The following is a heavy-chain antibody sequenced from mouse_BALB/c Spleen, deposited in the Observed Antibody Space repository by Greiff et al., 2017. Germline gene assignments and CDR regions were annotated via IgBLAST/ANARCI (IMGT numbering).Heavy chain of an antibody. J-gene: IGHJ4*01. CDR2: IYPGDGDT. CDR3: ARSGSDYAMDY. D-gene: IGHD3-1*01. V-gene: IGHV1-82*01. Sequence: LVEPGASVKISCKASGYAFSSSWMNWVKQRPGQGLEWIGRIYPGDGDTNYNGKFKGKATLTADKSSSTAYMQLSSLTSVDSAVYFCARSGSDYAMDYWGQGTSVTVSS. CDR1: GYAFSSSW.